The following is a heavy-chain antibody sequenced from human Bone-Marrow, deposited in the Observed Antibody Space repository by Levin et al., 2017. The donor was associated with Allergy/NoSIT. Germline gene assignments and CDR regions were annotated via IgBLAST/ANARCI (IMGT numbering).Heavy chain of an antibody. J-gene: IGHJ3*01. CDR1: GGTFSTFA. Sequence: SVKVSCKASGGTFSTFAITWVRQAPGQRLEWMGGIIPFLGAPKYAQKFQGRITITADKTTNAYMELNSLTSDDTATYYCARVRYCNSGSCYYEPGAFDSWGQGTMITVS. CDR2: IIPFLGAP. CDR3: ARVRYCNSGSCYYEPGAFDS. D-gene: IGHD2-15*01. V-gene: IGHV1-69*10.